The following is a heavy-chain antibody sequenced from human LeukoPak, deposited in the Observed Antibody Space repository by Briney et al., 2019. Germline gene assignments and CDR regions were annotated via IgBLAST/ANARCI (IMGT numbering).Heavy chain of an antibody. CDR2: ISGSGGST. CDR3: AKDPNYYDSSGYYCDY. Sequence: GGSLRLSCAASGFTFSSYAMSWVRQAPGKGLEWVSAISGSGGSTYYADSVKGRFTISRDNSKNTLYLQMNSLRAEDTAVYCCAKDPNYYDSSGYYCDYWGQGTLVTVSS. V-gene: IGHV3-23*01. CDR1: GFTFSSYA. J-gene: IGHJ4*02. D-gene: IGHD3-22*01.